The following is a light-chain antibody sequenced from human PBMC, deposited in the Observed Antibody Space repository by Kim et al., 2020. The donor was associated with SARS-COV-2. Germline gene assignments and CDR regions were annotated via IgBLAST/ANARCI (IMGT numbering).Light chain of an antibody. CDR2: DVS. V-gene: IGLV2-11*03. Sequence: PGQSVTISCTGTNNDVGCYNYVSWYQQHPGKAPKLMIYDVSNRPSGVPDRFSGSKSGNTASLTISGLQPEDEADYYCCSFAGSYTVFGGGTKLTVL. J-gene: IGLJ2*01. CDR1: NNDVGCYNY. CDR3: CSFAGSYTV.